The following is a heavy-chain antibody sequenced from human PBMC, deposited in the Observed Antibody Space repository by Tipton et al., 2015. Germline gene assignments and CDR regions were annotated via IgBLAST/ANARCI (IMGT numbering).Heavy chain of an antibody. CDR1: GGSISSSRYY. CDR3: ARAYDFWSWFDP. J-gene: IGHJ5*02. CDR2: IYYSGST. Sequence: LRLSCTVSGGSISSSRYYWTWIRQRPGKGLEWIGYIYYSGSTYYNPSLKSRLLISGDMSKNQFSLKLSSVTAADTAVYYCARAYDFWSWFDPWGQGTLVTVSS. V-gene: IGHV4-31*03. D-gene: IGHD3-3*01.